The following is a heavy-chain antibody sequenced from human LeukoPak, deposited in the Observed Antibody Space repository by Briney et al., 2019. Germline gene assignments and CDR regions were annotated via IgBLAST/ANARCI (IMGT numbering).Heavy chain of an antibody. V-gene: IGHV3-23*01. CDR1: GLTLRNSA. CDR2: ISISGHST. Sequence: GGSLRLSCAASGLTLRNSAMSWVRQAPGKGLEWVSSISISGHSTHYADSVQGRFTISRDTPKNTLYLQMNSLRADDTAVYYCATEVRPNDYWGQGTLVTVSS. D-gene: IGHD6-25*01. J-gene: IGHJ4*02. CDR3: ATEVRPNDY.